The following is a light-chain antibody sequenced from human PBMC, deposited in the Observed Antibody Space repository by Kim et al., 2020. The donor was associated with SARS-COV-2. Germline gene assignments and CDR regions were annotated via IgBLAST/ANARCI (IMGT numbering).Light chain of an antibody. J-gene: IGLJ1*01. V-gene: IGLV2-8*01. CDR2: EVT. Sequence: QSVLTQPPSASGSPGQSVTISCTGSSSDIGAYENVSWYQQHPGKAPKLLIFEVTKRSSGVPDRFSGSKSGNTASLTVSGLQAEDEADYYCCSYARTSYVFGNGNKVTVL. CDR1: SSDIGAYEN. CDR3: CSYARTSYV.